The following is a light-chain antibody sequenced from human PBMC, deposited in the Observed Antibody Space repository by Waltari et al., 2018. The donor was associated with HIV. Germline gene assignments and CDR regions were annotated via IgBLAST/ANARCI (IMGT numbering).Light chain of an antibody. V-gene: IGLV1-40*03. J-gene: IGLJ3*02. CDR2: ANS. CDR3: QSSDIRLHGLWV. Sequence: QSLMTQPPSVSATPGHRITISCTGTKSNIRAAYDVHCYSQLPGTAPSLRIVANSKRPSGVPTRFAGSKATASASLAITGLQAEDEGYYYCQSSDIRLHGLWVFGGGTKVTVL. CDR1: KSNIRAAYD.